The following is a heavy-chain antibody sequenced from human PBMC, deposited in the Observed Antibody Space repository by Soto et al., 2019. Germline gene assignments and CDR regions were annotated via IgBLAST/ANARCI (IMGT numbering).Heavy chain of an antibody. Sequence: QVQLVESGGGVVQPGRSLRLSCAASGFTFSSYGMHWVRQAPGKGLERVAVIWYDGSTKYYGDSVKGRFTISRDNSKNTLYLQMNSLRAEDTAVYHCARYGGHSLDYWGQGALVTVSS. CDR2: IWYDGSTK. D-gene: IGHD2-21*02. CDR1: GFTFSSYG. CDR3: ARYGGHSLDY. V-gene: IGHV3-33*01. J-gene: IGHJ4*02.